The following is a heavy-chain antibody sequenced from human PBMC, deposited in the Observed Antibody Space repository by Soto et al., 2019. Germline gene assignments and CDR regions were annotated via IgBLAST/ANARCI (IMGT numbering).Heavy chain of an antibody. CDR3: ARDNRSGYYFDY. Sequence: TSETLSLTCAVSGGSISSGGYSWSWIRQPPGKGLEWIGEIYHSGSTNYNPSLKSRVTISVDRSKNQFSLKLSSVTAADTAVYYCARDNRSGYYFDYWGQGTLVTVSS. V-gene: IGHV4-30-2*01. J-gene: IGHJ4*02. CDR2: IYHSGST. D-gene: IGHD3-22*01. CDR1: GGSISSGGYS.